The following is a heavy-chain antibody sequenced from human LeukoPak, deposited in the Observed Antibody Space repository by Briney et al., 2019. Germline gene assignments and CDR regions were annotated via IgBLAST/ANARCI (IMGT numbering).Heavy chain of an antibody. J-gene: IGHJ4*02. CDR2: INHSGST. Sequence: PSETLSLTCAVYGGSFSGYYWSWIRQPPGKGLEWIGEINHSGSTNYNPSLKSRDTISVDTPKNQFSLKLRSVTAADTAVYYCARFAKAVAGTKVDYWGQGTLVTVSS. CDR3: ARFAKAVAGTKVDY. V-gene: IGHV4-34*01. D-gene: IGHD6-19*01. CDR1: GGSFSGYY.